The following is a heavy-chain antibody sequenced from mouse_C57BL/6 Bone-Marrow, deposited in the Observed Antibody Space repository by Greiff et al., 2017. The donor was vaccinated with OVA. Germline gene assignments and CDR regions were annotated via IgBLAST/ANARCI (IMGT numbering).Heavy chain of an antibody. Sequence: QVQLQQPGAELVRPGSSVKLSCKASGYTFTSYWMDWVKQRPGQGLEWIGNIYPSDSETHYNQKFKDKATLTVDKSSSTAYMQLSSLTSEDSAVYYCARSPYGSSYGYFDYWGQGTTRTVSS. J-gene: IGHJ2*01. CDR1: GYTFTSYW. CDR2: IYPSDSET. V-gene: IGHV1-61*01. D-gene: IGHD1-1*01. CDR3: ARSPYGSSYGYFDY.